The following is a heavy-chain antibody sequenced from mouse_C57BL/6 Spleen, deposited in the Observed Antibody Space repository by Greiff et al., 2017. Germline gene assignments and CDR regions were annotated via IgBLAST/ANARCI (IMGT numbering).Heavy chain of an antibody. CDR2: IDPENGDT. J-gene: IGHJ3*01. Sequence: VQLKQSGAELVRPGASVKLSCTASGFNIKDDYMHWVKQRPEQGLEWIGWIDPENGDTEYASKFQGKATITADTSSNTAYLQLRSLTSEDTAVYYCTTRPGWFAYWGQGTLVTVSA. V-gene: IGHV14-4*01. CDR1: GFNIKDDY. CDR3: TTRPGWFAY.